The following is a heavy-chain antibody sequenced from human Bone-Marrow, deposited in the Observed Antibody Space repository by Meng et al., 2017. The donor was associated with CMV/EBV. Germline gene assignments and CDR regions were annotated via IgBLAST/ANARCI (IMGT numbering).Heavy chain of an antibody. V-gene: IGHV1-69*04. D-gene: IGHD1-26*01. Sequence: SVKVSCKASGGTFSSYAISWVRQAPGQGLEWMGRIIPILGIANYAQKFQGRVTITADKSTSTAYMELSSLRADDPAVYYCGRDSSGSYYGHWGQGTLVTVSS. CDR3: GRDSSGSYYGH. CDR1: GGTFSSYA. J-gene: IGHJ4*02. CDR2: IIPILGIA.